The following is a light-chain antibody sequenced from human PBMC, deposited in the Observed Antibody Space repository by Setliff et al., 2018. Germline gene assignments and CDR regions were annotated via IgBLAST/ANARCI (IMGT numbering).Light chain of an antibody. J-gene: IGLJ1*01. CDR3: AAWDDSLNGRV. V-gene: IGLV2-8*01. CDR1: SSDIGGYNY. Sequence: QSVLPQPPSASGSPGQSVTISCTGTSSDIGGYNYVSWYQQHPGKAPKLMIYEVNKRPSGVPDRFSGSKSGNTASLTVSGLQSEDEADYYCAAWDDSLNGRVFGTGTKVTVL. CDR2: EVN.